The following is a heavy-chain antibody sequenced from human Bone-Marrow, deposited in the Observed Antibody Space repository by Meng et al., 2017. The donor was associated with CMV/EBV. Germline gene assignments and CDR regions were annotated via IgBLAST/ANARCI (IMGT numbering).Heavy chain of an antibody. V-gene: IGHV3-23*01. CDR3: AKVRGGGVVPAAIDY. J-gene: IGHJ4*02. CDR1: GFTFSSYA. D-gene: IGHD2-2*01. CDR2: ISGSGGST. Sequence: GGSLRLSCAASGFTFSSYAMSWVRQAPGKGLEWVSAISGSGGSTYYADSVKGRFTISRDNSKNTLYLQLNSLRAEDTAVYYCAKVRGGGVVPAAIDYWGQGTLVTVSS.